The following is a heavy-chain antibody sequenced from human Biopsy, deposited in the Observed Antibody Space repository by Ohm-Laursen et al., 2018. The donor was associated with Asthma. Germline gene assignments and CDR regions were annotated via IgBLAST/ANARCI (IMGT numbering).Heavy chain of an antibody. Sequence: SLRLSCTASGFSFSNYGMHWVRQAPGKGLDWVAVISFDGTNRNYTDSVKGRFTISRDNSRNTLHLEMNGLRAEDTAVYYCPKDVFPGWEVRRGPDYWGQGTLVTVSA. J-gene: IGHJ4*02. V-gene: IGHV3-30*18. CDR3: PKDVFPGWEVRRGPDY. CDR2: ISFDGTNR. D-gene: IGHD1-26*01. CDR1: GFSFSNYG.